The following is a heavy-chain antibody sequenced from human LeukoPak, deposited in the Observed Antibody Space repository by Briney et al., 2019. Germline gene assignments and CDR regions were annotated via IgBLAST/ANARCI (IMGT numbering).Heavy chain of an antibody. J-gene: IGHJ4*02. D-gene: IGHD3-16*01. CDR1: GFASGFTFSDYA. CDR3: ARVGGSFALFDS. V-gene: IGHV4-38-2*01. Sequence: GSLRLSCAASGFASGFTFSDYAVSWVRQAPGKGPEWIGSIYHSGSTGYNPSLKSRVTISVDTSKNQFSLKLTSVTAADTAVYWYARVGGSFALFDSWGQGTLVTVSS. CDR2: IYHSGST.